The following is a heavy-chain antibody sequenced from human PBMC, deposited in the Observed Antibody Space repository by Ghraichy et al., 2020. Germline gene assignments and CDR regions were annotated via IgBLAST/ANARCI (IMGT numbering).Heavy chain of an antibody. Sequence: SETLSLTCAISGDSVSSNSAAWNWIRQSPSRGLEWLGRTYYRSKWYNDYAVSVKSRITINPDTSKNQFSLQLNSVTPEDTAVYYCARGSRERYFDWSSRSGEYYYYGMDVWGQGTTVTVSS. CDR1: GDSVSSNSAA. CDR3: ARGSRERYFDWSSRSGEYYYYGMDV. J-gene: IGHJ6*02. V-gene: IGHV6-1*01. CDR2: TYYRSKWYN. D-gene: IGHD3-9*01.